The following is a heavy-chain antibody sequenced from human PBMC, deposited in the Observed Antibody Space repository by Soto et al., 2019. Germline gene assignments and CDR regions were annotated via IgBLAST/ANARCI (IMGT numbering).Heavy chain of an antibody. CDR2: ISSSGSTI. D-gene: IGHD3-10*01. V-gene: IGHV3-48*03. Sequence: GGSLRLSCAASGFTFSSYEMNWVRQAPGKGLEWVSYISSSGSTIYYADSVKGRFTISRDNAKNSLYLQMNSLRAEDTAVYYCARDQWSWFGSNFYYYYGMDVWGQGTKVTVS. CDR3: ARDQWSWFGSNFYYYYGMDV. J-gene: IGHJ6*02. CDR1: GFTFSSYE.